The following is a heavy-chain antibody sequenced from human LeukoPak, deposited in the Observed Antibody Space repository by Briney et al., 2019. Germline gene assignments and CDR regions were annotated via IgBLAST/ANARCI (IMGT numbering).Heavy chain of an antibody. Sequence: EPLSLTCAFWGGSFRGYLRGWIREPPGKGLEGIGEIKHRGGTDYNPSLKRLVTISVHTSKNQLSLKLTAVTAADTAVYFCAILNLAYVYTSGPNDFWGQGTQVTVSS. CDR3: AILNLAYVYTSGPNDF. CDR2: IKHRGGT. V-gene: IGHV4-34*01. J-gene: IGHJ4*02. D-gene: IGHD3-10*01. CDR1: GGSFRGYL.